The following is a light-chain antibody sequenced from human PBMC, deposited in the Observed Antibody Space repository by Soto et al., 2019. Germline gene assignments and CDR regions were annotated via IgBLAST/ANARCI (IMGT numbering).Light chain of an antibody. CDR2: DAS. CDR1: QNINNY. CDR3: QQYDNLPIT. J-gene: IGKJ5*01. V-gene: IGKV1-33*01. Sequence: DIQMTQSPSSLSASVGDRVTLTCQASQNINNYLNWYQQKPGRAPKLLIYDASNLEAGVPSRFSGSGSGTDFTFTISSLRPEDIATYYCQQYDNLPITFGQGTRRRL.